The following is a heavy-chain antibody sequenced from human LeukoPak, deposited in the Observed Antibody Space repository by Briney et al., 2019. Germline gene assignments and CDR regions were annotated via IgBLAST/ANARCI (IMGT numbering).Heavy chain of an antibody. Sequence: PGGSQRLSCAASGFTFSSYAMSWVRQAPGKGLEWVSAISGSGGSTYYADSVKGRFTISRDNSKNTLYLQMNSLRAEDTAVYYCAKGLGYYDSSGYPYWGQGTLVTVSS. CDR3: AKGLGYYDSSGYPY. CDR2: ISGSGGST. D-gene: IGHD3-22*01. J-gene: IGHJ4*02. V-gene: IGHV3-23*01. CDR1: GFTFSSYA.